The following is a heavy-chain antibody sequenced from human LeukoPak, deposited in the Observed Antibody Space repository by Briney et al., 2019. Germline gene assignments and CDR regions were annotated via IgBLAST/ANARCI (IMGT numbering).Heavy chain of an antibody. V-gene: IGHV3-9*01. CDR3: AKSSTSWYDPFFEY. Sequence: GGSLRLCCAASGFTLDDYAIHWVRQDPGRGLEWVSGISWNGGTIGYADSVKGRFTISRDNAKNSLYLQMNSLRVEDTALYYCAKSSTSWYDPFFEYWGQGTLVTVSS. J-gene: IGHJ4*02. CDR2: ISWNGGTI. D-gene: IGHD6-13*01. CDR1: GFTLDDYA.